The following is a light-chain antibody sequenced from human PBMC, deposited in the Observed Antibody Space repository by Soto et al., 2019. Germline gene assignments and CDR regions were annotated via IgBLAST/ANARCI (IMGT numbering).Light chain of an antibody. V-gene: IGKV1-5*01. CDR1: QSISSW. CDR2: DAS. CDR3: QQYNNFWT. J-gene: IGKJ1*01. Sequence: DIQMTQSPSALSASVGDRVTITCRASQSISSWLAWYQQKPGEAPRLLIYDASYLERGGPSRLSGSGSGTEFTLTISDLQPDDLATYYCQQYNNFWTFGPGTKVEI.